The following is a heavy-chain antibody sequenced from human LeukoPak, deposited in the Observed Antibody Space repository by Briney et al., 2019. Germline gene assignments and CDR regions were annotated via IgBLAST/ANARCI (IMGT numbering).Heavy chain of an antibody. CDR3: ARDGTAAGLYFDL. V-gene: IGHV3-7*01. Sequence: PGGSLRLSCAASGFTFSDYWVNWVRQAPGKGLEWVASIRQDGSEKTYVDSVKGRFTISRDNTKSSLYLQMSSLTAEDTAVYYCARDGTAAGLYFDLRGQGTLVTVSS. CDR2: IRQDGSEK. J-gene: IGHJ4*01. D-gene: IGHD6-13*01. CDR1: GFTFSDYW.